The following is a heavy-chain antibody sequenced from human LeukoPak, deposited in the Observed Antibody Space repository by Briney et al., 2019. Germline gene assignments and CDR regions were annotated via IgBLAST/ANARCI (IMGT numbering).Heavy chain of an antibody. J-gene: IGHJ4*02. D-gene: IGHD3-10*01. CDR2: INTGTGNP. CDR1: GYTFTSYA. CDR3: ASFGAHSFDY. Sequence: ASVKVSCKTSGYTFTSYAMNWVRQAPGQGLEFMGWINTGTGNPTYAQGFTGRFVFPLDTSVSTAYLQISTLKPEDTAVYYCASFGAHSFDYWGQGTLVTVSS. V-gene: IGHV7-4-1*02.